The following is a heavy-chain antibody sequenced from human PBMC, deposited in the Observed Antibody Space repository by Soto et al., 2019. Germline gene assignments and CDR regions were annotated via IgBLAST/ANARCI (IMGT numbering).Heavy chain of an antibody. Sequence: SSETLSLTCTVSGGSISRYYWSWIRQPPGKGLEWIGYIYYSGSTNYNPSLKSRVTISLDTSKNQFSLKLTSVTAADTAVYYCVREGGLGIDPWGQGTLVTVSS. CDR1: GGSISRYY. CDR3: VREGGLGIDP. D-gene: IGHD3-10*01. J-gene: IGHJ5*02. CDR2: IYYSGST. V-gene: IGHV4-59*01.